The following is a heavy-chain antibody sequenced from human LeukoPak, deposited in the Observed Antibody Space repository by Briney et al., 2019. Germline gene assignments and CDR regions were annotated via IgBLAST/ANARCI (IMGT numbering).Heavy chain of an antibody. Sequence: PGGSLRLSCAASGFTFSSYSMNWVRQAPGKGLEWVSYISSSSSTIYCADSVKGRFTISRDNAKNSLYLQMNSLRAEDTAVYYCASGLYYYDSSGYYADDAFDIWGQGTMVTVSS. V-gene: IGHV3-48*04. CDR3: ASGLYYYDSSGYYADDAFDI. CDR1: GFTFSSYS. CDR2: ISSSSSTI. J-gene: IGHJ3*02. D-gene: IGHD3-22*01.